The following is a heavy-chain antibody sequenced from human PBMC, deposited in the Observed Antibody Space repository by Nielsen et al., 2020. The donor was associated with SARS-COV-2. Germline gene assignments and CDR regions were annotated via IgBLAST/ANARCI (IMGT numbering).Heavy chain of an antibody. D-gene: IGHD2-15*01. CDR1: GFTFSSYW. Sequence: GESLKISCAASGFTFSSYWMSWVCQAPGKGLEWVANIKEDGSEKYYVDSVKGRFSISRDNAKNSLYLQMNSLRVEDTAVYYCARDSVAATGQIYFYGFDVWGQGTTVTVSS. CDR2: IKEDGSEK. CDR3: ARDSVAATGQIYFYGFDV. J-gene: IGHJ6*02. V-gene: IGHV3-7*03.